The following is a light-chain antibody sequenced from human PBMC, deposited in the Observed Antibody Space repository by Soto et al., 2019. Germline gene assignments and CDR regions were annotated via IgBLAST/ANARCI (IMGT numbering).Light chain of an antibody. Sequence: EIVLTQSPATLSLSPGERATLSCRASQSVSNYLAWYQQKPGQAPRLLIYDASNRATGIPARFSGSGSGTDFTLTIISLEPDDFAVYYCQQRSNWPLLTFGGGTKVEI. CDR1: QSVSNY. CDR3: QQRSNWPLLT. CDR2: DAS. V-gene: IGKV3-11*01. J-gene: IGKJ4*01.